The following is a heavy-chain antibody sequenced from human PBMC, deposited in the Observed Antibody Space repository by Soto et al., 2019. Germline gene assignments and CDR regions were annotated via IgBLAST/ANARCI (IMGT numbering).Heavy chain of an antibody. CDR2: INHSGST. CDR1: GGSFSGYY. Sequence: SETVSLTCAVYGGSFSGYYWSWIRQPPGKGLEWIGEINHSGSTNYNPSLKSRVTISVDTSKNQFSLKLSSVTAADTAVYYCARGRRSGEGDYWGHGTLVTVSS. D-gene: IGHD3-16*01. V-gene: IGHV4-34*01. CDR3: ARGRRSGEGDY. J-gene: IGHJ4*01.